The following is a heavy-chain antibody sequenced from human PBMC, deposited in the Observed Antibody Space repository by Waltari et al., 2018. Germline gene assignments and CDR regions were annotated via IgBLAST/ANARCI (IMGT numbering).Heavy chain of an antibody. CDR2: INHSGST. CDR1: GGSFSGYS. J-gene: IGHJ4*02. D-gene: IGHD2-21*02. Sequence: QVQLQQWGAGLLKPSETLSLTCAVYGGSFSGYSWSWIRQPPGKGLEWIGEINHSGSTNYNPSLKSRVTISVDTSKNQFSLKLSSVTAADTAVYYCARQSVTATLDYWGQGTLVTVSS. V-gene: IGHV4-34*01. CDR3: ARQSVTATLDY.